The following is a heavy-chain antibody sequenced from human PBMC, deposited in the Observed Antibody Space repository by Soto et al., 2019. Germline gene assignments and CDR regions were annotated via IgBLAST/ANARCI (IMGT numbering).Heavy chain of an antibody. CDR2: ISSSSSTI. D-gene: IGHD2-2*03. CDR3: ARDGYCVSTTCYFLPDV. J-gene: IGHJ6*02. CDR1: GFTFSTYA. Sequence: GGSLRLSCAASGFTFSTYAMSWVRQAPGKGLEWVAYISSSSSTIYYADSVKGRFTISRDNAKNSLYLQMNSLRDEDTAVYYCARDGYCVSTTCYFLPDVWGPGTTVTVSS. V-gene: IGHV3-48*02.